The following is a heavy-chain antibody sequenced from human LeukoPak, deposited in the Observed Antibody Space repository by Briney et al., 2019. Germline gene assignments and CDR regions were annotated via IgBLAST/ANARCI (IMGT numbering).Heavy chain of an antibody. D-gene: IGHD5-12*01. CDR2: IIPILGIA. J-gene: IGHJ4*02. CDR1: GGTFSSYA. CDR3: ASIIVTTGFDY. V-gene: IGHV1-69*04. Sequence: ASVKVSCKASGGTFSSYAISWVRQAPGQGLEWMGRIIPILGIANYAQKFPGRVTITADKSTSTAYMELSSLRSEDTAVYYCASIIVTTGFDYWGQGTLVTVSS.